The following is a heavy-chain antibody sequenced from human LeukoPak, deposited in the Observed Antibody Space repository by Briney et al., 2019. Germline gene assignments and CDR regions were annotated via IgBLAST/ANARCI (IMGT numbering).Heavy chain of an antibody. CDR3: ARDNKQLHQFDH. CDR2: ISSSSSSI. Sequence: GGSLSLTCAASGFTFNSYSLNWVGQAPGKGLVWVSSISSSSSSIYYADSVKGRFTISRDNATNSLYLQMSSLRAEDTAVYYCARDNKQLHQFDHPRQGTLVTVSS. CDR1: GFTFNSYS. V-gene: IGHV3-21*01. D-gene: IGHD6-13*01. J-gene: IGHJ4*02.